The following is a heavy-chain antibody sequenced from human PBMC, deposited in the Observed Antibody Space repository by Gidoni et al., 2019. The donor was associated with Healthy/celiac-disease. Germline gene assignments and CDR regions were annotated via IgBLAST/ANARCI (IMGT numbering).Heavy chain of an antibody. D-gene: IGHD6-19*01. J-gene: IGHJ4*02. CDR2: IYYSGST. CDR1: GGSISSSSYY. Sequence: QLQLQESGPGLVKPSETLSLTCTVSGGSISSSSYYWGWIRQPPGKGLEWIGSIYYSGSTYYNPSLKSRVTISVDTSKNQFSLKLSSVTAADTAVYYCASGVDSSGWYPFDYWGQGTLVTVSS. CDR3: ASGVDSSGWYPFDY. V-gene: IGHV4-39*01.